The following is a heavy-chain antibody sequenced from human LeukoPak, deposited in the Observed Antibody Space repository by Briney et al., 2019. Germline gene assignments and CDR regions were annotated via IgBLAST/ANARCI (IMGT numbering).Heavy chain of an antibody. CDR3: ATNIPHDAFDI. CDR2: IYYSGST. CDR1: GGSISSYY. V-gene: IGHV4-59*08. J-gene: IGHJ3*02. Sequence: PSETLSLTCTVSGGSISSYYWSWIRQPPGKGLEWIGYIYYSGSTNYNPSLKSRVTISVDTSKNQFSLKLSSVTAADTAVYYCATNIPHDAFDIWGQGTMVTVSS. D-gene: IGHD2-21*01.